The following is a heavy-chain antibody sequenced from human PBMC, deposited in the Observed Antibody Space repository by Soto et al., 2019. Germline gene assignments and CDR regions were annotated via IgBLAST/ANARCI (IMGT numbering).Heavy chain of an antibody. D-gene: IGHD3-10*01. J-gene: IGHJ4*02. Sequence: SVKVSCKASGGTFSSYAISWVRQAPGQGLEWMGGIIPIFGTANYAQKFQGRVTITADESTSTAYMELSSLRSEDTAVYYCARMYGSGSYFDYWGQGTLVTVSS. CDR3: ARMYGSGSYFDY. CDR1: GGTFSSYA. V-gene: IGHV1-69*13. CDR2: IIPIFGTA.